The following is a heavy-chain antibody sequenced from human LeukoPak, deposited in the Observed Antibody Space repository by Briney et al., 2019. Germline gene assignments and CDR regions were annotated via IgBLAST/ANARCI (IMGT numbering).Heavy chain of an antibody. J-gene: IGHJ4*02. D-gene: IGHD1-26*01. CDR1: GGSISSYY. Sequence: SETLSLTCTVSGGSISSYYWSWIRQPPGKGLEWIGCIYDSGSTNYNPSLKSRVTISVDTSKNQFSLRLSSVTAADTAVYFCAREGSSGSNIDYWGQGTLVTVSS. V-gene: IGHV4-59*01. CDR3: AREGSSGSNIDY. CDR2: IYDSGST.